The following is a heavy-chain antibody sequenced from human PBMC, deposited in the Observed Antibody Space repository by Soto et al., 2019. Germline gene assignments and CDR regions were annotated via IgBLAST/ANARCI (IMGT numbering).Heavy chain of an antibody. CDR2: IYYSGDT. CDR1: GGSVSSGGQY. J-gene: IGHJ2*01. V-gene: IGHV4-31*03. CDR3: ARRHPLFYFGL. Sequence: QVQLQESGPGLVKPSQTMSLTCTVSGGSVSSGGQYWSWIRQHPGKGLEWIGNIYYSGDTFYNPSLRSRITISVDTSRNQFSLSLSSVTAADTAVYYCARRHPLFYFGLWGRGTLLTVSS.